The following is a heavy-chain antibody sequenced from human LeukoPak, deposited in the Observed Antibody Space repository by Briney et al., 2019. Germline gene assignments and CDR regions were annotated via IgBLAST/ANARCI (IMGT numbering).Heavy chain of an antibody. Sequence: GGCLRLSCAASGFTFSSYAMSWVRQAPGKGLEWVSAISGSGGSTYCADSVKGRFTISRDNSKNTLYLQMNSLRAEDTAVYYCAKDQDIVVVPAAMHPFDYWGQGTLVTVSS. V-gene: IGHV3-23*01. J-gene: IGHJ4*02. CDR1: GFTFSSYA. CDR3: AKDQDIVVVPAAMHPFDY. D-gene: IGHD2-2*01. CDR2: ISGSGGST.